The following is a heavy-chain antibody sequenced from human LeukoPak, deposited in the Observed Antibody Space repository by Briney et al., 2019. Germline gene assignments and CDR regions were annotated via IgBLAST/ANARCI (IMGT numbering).Heavy chain of an antibody. V-gene: IGHV3-7*01. Sequence: PGGSLRLSCAASGFTFSGYSMSWVRQAPGKGLEWVANIKQDGSEKFYVDSVKGRFTISRDNAKNSLYLQMNSLRAEDTAVYYCARWAGHYDHGDRWDYWGQGTRVTVSS. J-gene: IGHJ4*02. D-gene: IGHD4-17*01. CDR1: GFTFSGYS. CDR3: ARWAGHYDHGDRWDY. CDR2: IKQDGSEK.